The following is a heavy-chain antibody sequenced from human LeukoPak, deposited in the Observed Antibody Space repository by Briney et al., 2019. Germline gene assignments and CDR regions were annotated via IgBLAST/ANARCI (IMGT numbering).Heavy chain of an antibody. CDR3: ATWTPIVATHIYYYYYYMDV. J-gene: IGHJ6*03. CDR1: GGTFSSYA. D-gene: IGHD5-12*01. Sequence: SEKVSCKASGGTFSSYAISWVRQAPGQGLEWMGGIIPIFGTANYAQEFQGRVTITTDESTSTAYMELSSLRSEDTAVYYCATWTPIVATHIYYYYYYMDVWGKGTTVTVSS. V-gene: IGHV1-69*05. CDR2: IIPIFGTA.